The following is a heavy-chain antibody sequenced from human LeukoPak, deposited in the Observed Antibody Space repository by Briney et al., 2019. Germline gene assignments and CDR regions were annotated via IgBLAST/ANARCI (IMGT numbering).Heavy chain of an antibody. CDR3: ARDTKVGPGSFDN. CDR1: GGSISSYD. D-gene: IGHD3-10*01. J-gene: IGHJ4*02. V-gene: IGHV4-59*01. Sequence: SETLSLTCTVSGGSISSYDWSWIRQPPGEGLDWLGYIHYSGSTNYNPSLKSRVTMSVDTSKNQFSLKLTSVTAADTAVYYCARDTKVGPGSFDNWGQGTLVTVSS. CDR2: IHYSGST.